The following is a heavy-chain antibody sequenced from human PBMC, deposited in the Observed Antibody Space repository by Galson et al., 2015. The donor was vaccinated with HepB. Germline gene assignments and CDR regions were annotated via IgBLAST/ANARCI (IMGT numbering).Heavy chain of an antibody. Sequence: SETLSLTCTVSGGSISSYYWSWIRQPPGKGLEWIGYIYYSGSTNYNPSLKSRVTISVDTSKNQFSLKLSSVTAADTAVYYCARDQGYCSSTSCYTDAFDIWGQGTMVTVSS. V-gene: IGHV4-59*01. D-gene: IGHD2-2*02. CDR3: ARDQGYCSSTSCYTDAFDI. J-gene: IGHJ3*02. CDR1: GGSISSYY. CDR2: IYYSGST.